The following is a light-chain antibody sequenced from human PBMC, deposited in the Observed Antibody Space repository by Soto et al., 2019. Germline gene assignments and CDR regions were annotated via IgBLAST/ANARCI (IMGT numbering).Light chain of an antibody. CDR1: QSLAYIDGNTY. Sequence: EVVMTQSPLSLPVTLGQPASISCRCSQSLAYIDGNTYLTWFHQRPGQSPRRLIYYVSNRDSGVPDRVSGSGSGTDFTLKISRVGAEDAGIYYCMQSTHWPPYTFGQGTKLEIK. J-gene: IGKJ2*01. CDR2: YVS. CDR3: MQSTHWPPYT. V-gene: IGKV2-30*01.